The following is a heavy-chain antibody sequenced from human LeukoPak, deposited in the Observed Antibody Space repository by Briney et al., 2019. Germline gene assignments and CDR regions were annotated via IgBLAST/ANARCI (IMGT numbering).Heavy chain of an antibody. CDR3: ARGTTVAFDY. D-gene: IGHD1-1*01. CDR2: INSDESDI. CDR1: GFPFSIYW. Sequence: GGSLRLSCAASGFPFSIYWMHWVRQAPGKGLVWVSSINSDESDIRYADSEKGRFTISRDNAKNTVSLQMNSLRAEDTAVYYCARGTTVAFDYWGQGILVTVSS. J-gene: IGHJ4*02. V-gene: IGHV3-74*01.